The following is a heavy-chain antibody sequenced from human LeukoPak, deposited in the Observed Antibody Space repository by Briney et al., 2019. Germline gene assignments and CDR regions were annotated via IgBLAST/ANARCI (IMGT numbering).Heavy chain of an antibody. CDR3: ARDHGTAGTRRWFDY. D-gene: IGHD6-13*01. CDR2: ISYDGSNK. Sequence: PGGSLRLSCAASGFTFSSYAMHWVRQAPGKGLEWVAVISYDGSNKYYADSVKGRFTISRDNSKNTLYLQMNSLRAEDTAVYYCARDHGTAGTRRWFDYWGQGTLVTVSS. J-gene: IGHJ4*02. CDR1: GFTFSSYA. V-gene: IGHV3-30*04.